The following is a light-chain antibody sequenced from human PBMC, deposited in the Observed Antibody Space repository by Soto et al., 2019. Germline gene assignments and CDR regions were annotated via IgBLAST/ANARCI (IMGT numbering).Light chain of an antibody. J-gene: IGKJ1*01. Sequence: DSQMTQSPSTLSASVGDEVPITCRARPRIRPWLACYQQKPGKAPKLLISDASSLETGVPSRFSGSGSGTEFTLTINSLQPHDFATYYCQHYKSYWTFGQRTKVDI. CDR2: DAS. CDR3: QHYKSYWT. V-gene: IGKV1-5*01. CDR1: PRIRPW.